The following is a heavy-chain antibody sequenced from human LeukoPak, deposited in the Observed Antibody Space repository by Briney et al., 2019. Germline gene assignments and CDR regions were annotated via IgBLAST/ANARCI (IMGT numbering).Heavy chain of an antibody. CDR1: GFTFSSYS. Sequence: PGGSLRLSCAASGFTFSSYSMNWVRQAPGKGLEWVSSISSSSSYIYYADSVKGRFTISRDNAKNSLYLQMNSLRAEDTAVYYCAREYCSGGSCYSRPYWYFALWGRGTLVTVSS. D-gene: IGHD2-15*01. CDR2: ISSSSSYI. V-gene: IGHV3-21*01. CDR3: AREYCSGGSCYSRPYWYFAL. J-gene: IGHJ2*01.